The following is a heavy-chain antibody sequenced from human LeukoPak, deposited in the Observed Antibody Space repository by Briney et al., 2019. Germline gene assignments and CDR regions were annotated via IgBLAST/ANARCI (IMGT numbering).Heavy chain of an antibody. J-gene: IGHJ2*01. CDR1: GYTFTSYD. D-gene: IGHD2-2*01. CDR2: MNPNSGNT. V-gene: IGHV1-8*01. CDR3: ARSGDSCSSTSCYSDL. Sequence: GASVKVSCKASGYTFTSYDINWVRQATGQGLEWMGWMNPNSGNTGYAQKFQGRVTMTRNTSISTAYMELSSLRSEDTAVYYRARSGDSCSSTSCYSDLWGRGTLVTVSS.